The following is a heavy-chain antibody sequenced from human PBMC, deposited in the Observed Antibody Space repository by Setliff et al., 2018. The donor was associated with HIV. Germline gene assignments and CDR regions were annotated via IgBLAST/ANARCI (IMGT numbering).Heavy chain of an antibody. Sequence: ASVKVSCKASGYTFTAYYIHWVRQAPGQGLEWMGWINPYSGGTNYAQNFQGWVTMTRDTSITTAYMELSRLTSDDTAVYYCARVRPKNRYYNFWSGYFGAFDIWGQGTMVTVSS. CDR2: INPYSGGT. D-gene: IGHD3-3*01. J-gene: IGHJ3*02. CDR1: GYTFTAYY. CDR3: ARVRPKNRYYNFWSGYFGAFDI. V-gene: IGHV1-2*04.